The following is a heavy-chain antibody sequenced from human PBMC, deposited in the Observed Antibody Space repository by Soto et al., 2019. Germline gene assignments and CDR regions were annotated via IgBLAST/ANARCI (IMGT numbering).Heavy chain of an antibody. CDR2: LYTGGST. Sequence: ESGGGLVQPGGSLRLSCAASGFTVSSNYMSWVRQAPGKGLEWVSLLYTGGSTYYADSVKGRFTISRDSSKNTLYLQMNSLRAEDTAVYYCARTTDYWGQGTLVTVSS. CDR3: ARTTDY. CDR1: GFTVSSNY. J-gene: IGHJ4*02. D-gene: IGHD2-2*01. V-gene: IGHV3-66*01.